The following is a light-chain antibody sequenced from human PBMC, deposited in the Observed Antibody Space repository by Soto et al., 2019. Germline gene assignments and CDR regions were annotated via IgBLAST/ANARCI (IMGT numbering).Light chain of an antibody. J-gene: IGKJ4*01. V-gene: IGKV3-15*01. CDR2: GAS. CDR3: QQYNHWPLVT. CDR1: QSVSTY. Sequence: EIVMTQSPATLSVSPGERATLLCRASQSVSTYLAWYQQKPGQAPRLLIFGASSRASGIPARFSGSGSGSEFTLTISSLQSEDFAVYSCQQYNHWPLVTFGGVTKVEIK.